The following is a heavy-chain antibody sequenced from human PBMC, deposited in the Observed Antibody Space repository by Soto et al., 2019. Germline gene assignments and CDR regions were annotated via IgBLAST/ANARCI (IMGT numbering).Heavy chain of an antibody. D-gene: IGHD3-9*01. CDR2: ISSSSSYI. V-gene: IGHV3-21*01. CDR1: GFTFSSYS. CDR3: ARGLVPDGYYYYMDV. Sequence: EVQLVESGGGLVKPGGSLRLSCAASGFTFSSYSMNWVRQAPGKGLEWVSSISSSSSYIYYADSVKGRFTISRDNAKNSLYLQMNSLRAEDTAVYYCARGLVPDGYYYYMDVWGKGTTVTVSS. J-gene: IGHJ6*03.